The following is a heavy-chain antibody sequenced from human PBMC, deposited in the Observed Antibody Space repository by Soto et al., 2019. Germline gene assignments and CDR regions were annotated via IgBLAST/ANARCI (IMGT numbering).Heavy chain of an antibody. CDR1: GYTFTSYG. D-gene: IGHD4-17*01. Sequence: QVQLVQSGAEVKKPGASVKVSCKASGYTFTSYGISWVRQAPGQGLEWMGWISAYNGNTNYAQKLQGRVTTTTDNTTSTAYNEQRSLRSDDTAVYYCARKPGDYVGPYYYYYMDVWGKGTTVTVSS. CDR3: ARKPGDYVGPYYYYYMDV. V-gene: IGHV1-18*01. J-gene: IGHJ6*03. CDR2: ISAYNGNT.